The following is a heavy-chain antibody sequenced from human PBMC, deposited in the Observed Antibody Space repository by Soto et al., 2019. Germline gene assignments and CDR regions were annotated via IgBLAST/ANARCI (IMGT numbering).Heavy chain of an antibody. V-gene: IGHV4-59*01. CDR3: ARWGIAARFDY. CDR1: GGSISSYY. J-gene: IGHJ4*02. CDR2: IYYSGST. D-gene: IGHD6-6*01. Sequence: SETLSLTCTVSGGSISSYYWSWIRQPPGKGLEWIGYIYYSGSTNYSPSLKSRVTISVDTSKNQFSLKLSSVTAADTAVYYCARWGIAARFDYWGQGTLVTVSS.